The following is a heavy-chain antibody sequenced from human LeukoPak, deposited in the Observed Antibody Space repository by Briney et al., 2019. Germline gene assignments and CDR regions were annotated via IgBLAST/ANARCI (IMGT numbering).Heavy chain of an antibody. Sequence: GVSLRLSCAASGFTFSSYGMPWVRQAPGKGLEWVAFIRYDGSNKYYADSVRGRFTISRDNSKNTLYLQMNSLRAEDTAVYYCAKDRGYYYGSGSSPFDVFDIWGQGTMVTVSS. J-gene: IGHJ3*02. CDR2: IRYDGSNK. V-gene: IGHV3-30*02. CDR3: AKDRGYYYGSGSSPFDVFDI. D-gene: IGHD3-10*01. CDR1: GFTFSSYG.